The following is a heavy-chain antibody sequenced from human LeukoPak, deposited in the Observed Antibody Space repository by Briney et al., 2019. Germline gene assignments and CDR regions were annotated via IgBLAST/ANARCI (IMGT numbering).Heavy chain of an antibody. CDR3: ARDLGYDSSAYLPDFDY. Sequence: SVKVSCKASGGTFSSYAISWVRQAPGQGLEWMGRIIPILGIANYAQKFQGRVTITADKSTSTAYMELSSLRSEDTAVYYCARDLGYDSSAYLPDFDYWGQGTLVTVSS. D-gene: IGHD3-22*01. CDR1: GGTFSSYA. J-gene: IGHJ4*02. V-gene: IGHV1-69*04. CDR2: IIPILGIA.